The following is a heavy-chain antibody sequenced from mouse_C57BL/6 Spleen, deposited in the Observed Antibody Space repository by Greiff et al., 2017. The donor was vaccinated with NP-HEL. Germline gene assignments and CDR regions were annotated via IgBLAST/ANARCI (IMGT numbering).Heavy chain of an antibody. CDR3: ARSPHYYAMDY. V-gene: IGHV1-52*01. CDR2: IDPSDSDT. Sequence: QVQLQQPGAELVRPGSSVKLSCKASGYTFTSYWMHWVKQRPIQGLEWIGNIDPSDSDTHYNQKFKDKATLTVDKSSSTAYMQRSSLTSEDSAVYYCARSPHYYAMDYWGQGTSVTVSS. CDR1: GYTFTSYW. J-gene: IGHJ4*01.